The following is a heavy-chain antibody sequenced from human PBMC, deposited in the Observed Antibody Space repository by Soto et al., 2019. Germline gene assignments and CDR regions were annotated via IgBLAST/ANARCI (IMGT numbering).Heavy chain of an antibody. V-gene: IGHV4-31*03. D-gene: IGHD1-7*01. CDR2: IYYSGST. J-gene: IGHJ2*01. CDR1: GASISSGAYY. CDR3: ARDPFQTSPADFDL. Sequence: QVQLQESGPGLVKPSQTLSLTCTFSGASISSGAYYWSWIRQHPGKGLEWIGYIYYSGSTYYNPSLTSRVTISVDTSKNPFSLKLSSVTAADTAVYYCARDPFQTSPADFDLWGRGTLVTVSS.